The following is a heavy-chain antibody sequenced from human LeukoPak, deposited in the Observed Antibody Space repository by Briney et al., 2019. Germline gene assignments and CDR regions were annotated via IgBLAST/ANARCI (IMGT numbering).Heavy chain of an antibody. CDR2: ISGSGGST. CDR1: GFTFSSYA. V-gene: IGHV3-23*01. Sequence: PGGSLRLSCAASGFTFSSYAMSWVRQAPGKGLEWVSAISGSGGSTYYADSVKGRFTISRDNSKNTPYLQMNSLRAEDTAVYYCAKDSLPGWVVGELGFDYWGQGTLVTVSS. J-gene: IGHJ4*02. D-gene: IGHD1-26*01. CDR3: AKDSLPGWVVGELGFDY.